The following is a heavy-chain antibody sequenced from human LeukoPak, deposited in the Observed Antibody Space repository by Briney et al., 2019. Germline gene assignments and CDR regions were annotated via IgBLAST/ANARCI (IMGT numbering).Heavy chain of an antibody. D-gene: IGHD6-6*01. V-gene: IGHV3-30*18. J-gene: IGHJ4*02. CDR3: AKAAYSSSPSDY. Sequence: GGSLRLSCAASGFTFSSYGMHWVRQAPGKGLEWVAVISYDGSNKYYADSVKGRFAISRDNSKNTLYLQMNSLRAEDTAVYYCAKAAYSSSPSDYWGQGTLVTVSS. CDR1: GFTFSSYG. CDR2: ISYDGSNK.